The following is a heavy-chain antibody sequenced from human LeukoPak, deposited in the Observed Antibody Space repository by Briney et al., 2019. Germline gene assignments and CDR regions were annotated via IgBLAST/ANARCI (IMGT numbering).Heavy chain of an antibody. V-gene: IGHV3-23*01. Sequence: PGGSLRLSCAASGFTFSSYAMSWVRQAPGKGLEWVSAISGSGGSTYYADSVKGRFTISRDNSKNTLYLQMNSLRAEDTAVYFCAKDRPHNLFRVVPEYFQHWGQGTLVTVSS. D-gene: IGHD3-3*01. J-gene: IGHJ1*01. CDR3: AKDRPHNLFRVVPEYFQH. CDR1: GFTFSSYA. CDR2: ISGSGGST.